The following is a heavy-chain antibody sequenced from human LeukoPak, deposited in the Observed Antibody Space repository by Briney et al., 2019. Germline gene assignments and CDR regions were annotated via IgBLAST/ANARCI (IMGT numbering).Heavy chain of an antibody. CDR2: INTDGSNT. D-gene: IGHD3-3*01. V-gene: IGHV3-74*01. CDR1: GFTFSSYW. J-gene: IGHJ5*02. Sequence: PGGSLRLSCAASGFTFSSYWMHWVRQTPGKGLVWVSSINTDGSNTRYADFVKGRFTIYRDNANNTLYLQMNSLRAEDTAVYYCARVGEQRLEWLLLNWFDPWGQGTLVTVSS. CDR3: ARVGEQRLEWLLLNWFDP.